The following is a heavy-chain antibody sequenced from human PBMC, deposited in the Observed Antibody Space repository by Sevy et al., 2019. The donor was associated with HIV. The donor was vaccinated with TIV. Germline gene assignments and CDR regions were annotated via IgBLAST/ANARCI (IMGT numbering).Heavy chain of an antibody. V-gene: IGHV3-23*01. J-gene: IGHJ4*02. CDR1: GFTFSSYA. D-gene: IGHD3-9*01. CDR2: ISGSGGST. Sequence: GGSLRLSCAASGFTFSSYAMSWVRQAPGKGLEWVTAISGSGGSTYYADSVKGRFTISRDNSKNTLYLQMNSLRAEDTAVYYCAKGNDFLTGYYAYWGQGTLVTVSS. CDR3: AKGNDFLTGYYAY.